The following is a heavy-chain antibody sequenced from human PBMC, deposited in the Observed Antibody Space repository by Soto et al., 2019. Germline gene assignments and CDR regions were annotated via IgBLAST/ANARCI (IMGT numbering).Heavy chain of an antibody. Sequence: GGSLRLSCAASGFTFSNDDMNWVRQAPGKGLEWVSAIRGSGETTDYADSVKGRFTISRDNSKNTLYLQMNSLKTEDTAVYYCTTSLFPATIFGVVIPQYYYYYYYMDVWGKGTTVTVSS. D-gene: IGHD3-3*01. J-gene: IGHJ6*03. V-gene: IGHV3-23*01. CDR1: GFTFSNDD. CDR2: IRGSGETT. CDR3: TTSLFPATIFGVVIPQYYYYYYYMDV.